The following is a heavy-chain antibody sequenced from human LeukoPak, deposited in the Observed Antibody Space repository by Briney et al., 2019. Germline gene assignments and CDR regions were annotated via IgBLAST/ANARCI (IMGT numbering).Heavy chain of an antibody. CDR2: ISPSSGVT. J-gene: IGHJ5*02. CDR3: ARGLVRRSTSWFDP. Sequence: EASVKVSCKASGYTFTGYYMHWVRQAPGQGLEWMGWISPSSGVTNYAQNFQGRVTMTRDTSISTAYMELSRLRSDDTAVYYCARGLVRRSTSWFDPWGQGTLVTVSS. CDR1: GYTFTGYY. D-gene: IGHD1-1*01. V-gene: IGHV1-2*02.